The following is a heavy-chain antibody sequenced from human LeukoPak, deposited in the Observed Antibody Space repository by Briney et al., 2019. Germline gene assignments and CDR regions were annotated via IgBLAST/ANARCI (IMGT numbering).Heavy chain of an antibody. CDR3: AGCNIVVVTGPGENNYYFDY. CDR2: INHSGSS. CDR1: GGSFSDYY. D-gene: IGHD2-21*02. J-gene: IGHJ4*02. Sequence: SETLSLTCAVYGGSFSDYYWSWIRQPPGKGLEWIAEINHSGSSKYNPSLKSRVTISVDTSKNQFSLKLSSVTAADTAVYYRAGCNIVVVTGPGENNYYFDYWGQGTLVTVSS. V-gene: IGHV4-34*01.